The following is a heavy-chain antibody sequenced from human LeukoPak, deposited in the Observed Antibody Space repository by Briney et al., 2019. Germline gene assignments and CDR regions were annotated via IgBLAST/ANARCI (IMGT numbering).Heavy chain of an antibody. Sequence: PGGSLRLSCAASGFTVSSNYMSWVRQAPGKGLEWVSVIYSGGSTYYADSVKGRFTISRDNSKNTLYLQMNSLRDEDTAVYYCAKDGRYCSSTSCKKDDYWGQGILVTVSS. CDR1: GFTVSSNY. CDR2: IYSGGST. D-gene: IGHD2-2*01. CDR3: AKDGRYCSSTSCKKDDY. J-gene: IGHJ4*02. V-gene: IGHV3-53*01.